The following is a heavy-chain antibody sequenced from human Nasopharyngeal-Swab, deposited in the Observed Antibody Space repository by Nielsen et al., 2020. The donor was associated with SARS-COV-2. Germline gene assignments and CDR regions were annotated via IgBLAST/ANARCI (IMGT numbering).Heavy chain of an antibody. Sequence: GESLKISCAASGFTFSSYGMHWVRQAPGKGLEWVALISYDGSNKYYADSVKGRFTISRDNSKNTLYLQMNSLRAKDTAVYYCAKVYGGSEFDPWGQGTLVPSPQ. D-gene: IGHD4-23*01. CDR3: AKVYGGSEFDP. CDR1: GFTFSSYG. CDR2: ISYDGSNK. V-gene: IGHV3-30*18. J-gene: IGHJ5*02.